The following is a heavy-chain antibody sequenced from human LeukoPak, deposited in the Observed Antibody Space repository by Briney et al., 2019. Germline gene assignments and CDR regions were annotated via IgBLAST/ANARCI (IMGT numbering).Heavy chain of an antibody. CDR1: GFTFCHYS. J-gene: IGHJ4*02. CDR2: ISSSSSYI. D-gene: IGHD4-23*01. Sequence: NPGGSLRLSCAASGFTFCHYSMNWVRQAPGKGLEWVSSISSSSSYINYADSVKGRFTISRDNAKNSLYLQMNSLRAEDTAVYYCGSDPTVASSYWGQGTPVTVSS. CDR3: GSDPTVASSY. V-gene: IGHV3-21*01.